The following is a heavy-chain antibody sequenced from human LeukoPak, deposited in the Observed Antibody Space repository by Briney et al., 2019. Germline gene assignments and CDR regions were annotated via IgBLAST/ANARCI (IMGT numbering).Heavy chain of an antibody. CDR3: ARDQIMVTTILDYYYGMDV. V-gene: IGHV1-3*01. J-gene: IGHJ6*02. Sequence: ASVKVSCKASGYTFTSYAMHWVRQAPGQRLEWMGWINAGNGNTKYSQKFQGRVTITRDTSASTAYMELSSLRAEDTAVYYCARDQIMVTTILDYYYGMDVWGQGTTVTVSS. D-gene: IGHD2-21*02. CDR1: GYTFTSYA. CDR2: INAGNGNT.